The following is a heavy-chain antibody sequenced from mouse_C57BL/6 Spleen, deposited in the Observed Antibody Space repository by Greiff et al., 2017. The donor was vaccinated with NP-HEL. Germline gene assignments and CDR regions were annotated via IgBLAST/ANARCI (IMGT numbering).Heavy chain of an antibody. V-gene: IGHV1-62-2*01. D-gene: IGHD1-1*01. Sequence: QVQLQQSGAELVKPGASVKLSCKASGYTFTEYTIHWVKQRSGQGLEWIGWFYPGSGSIKYNEKFKDKATLTADKSSSTVYMELSRVKSEDSVVYFCARHEESYGSSYDAVFAYWGQGTLVTVSA. J-gene: IGHJ3*01. CDR3: ARHEESYGSSYDAVFAY. CDR1: GYTFTEYT. CDR2: FYPGSGSI.